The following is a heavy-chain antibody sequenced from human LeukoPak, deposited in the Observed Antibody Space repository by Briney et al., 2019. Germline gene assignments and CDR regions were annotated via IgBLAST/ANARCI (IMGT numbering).Heavy chain of an antibody. J-gene: IGHJ4*02. D-gene: IGHD4-23*01. Sequence: GGSLRLSCAASGFTFSSYSMNWVRQAPGKGLEWVSSISSSGNYIYYADSMKGRFTISRDNAKNSLYLQMNSLRAEDTAVYYCARDTAVSDFDYWGRGTLVTVSS. CDR2: ISSSGNYI. CDR3: ARDTAVSDFDY. CDR1: GFTFSSYS. V-gene: IGHV3-21*01.